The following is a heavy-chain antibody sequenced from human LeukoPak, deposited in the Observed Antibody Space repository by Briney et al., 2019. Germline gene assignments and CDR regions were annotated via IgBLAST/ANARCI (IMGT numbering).Heavy chain of an antibody. CDR1: GFTVSSNY. CDR3: AKSRLSGINDAFDI. CDR2: ISGSAVIT. D-gene: IGHD3-3*01. V-gene: IGHV3-23*01. J-gene: IGHJ3*02. Sequence: PGGSLRLSCAASGFTVSSNYMSWVRQAPGKGLEWVSAISGSAVITFYADSVKGRFTISRDNSKNTLYLQMNSLRAEDTALYYCAKSRLSGINDAFDIWGQGTMVTVSS.